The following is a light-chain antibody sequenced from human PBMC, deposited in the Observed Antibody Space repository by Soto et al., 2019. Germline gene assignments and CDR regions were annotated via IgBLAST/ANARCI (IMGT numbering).Light chain of an antibody. CDR1: SSDVGSYNL. V-gene: IGLV2-23*01. J-gene: IGLJ2*01. CDR3: CPYAVSSPRGV. Sequence: QSALTQPASVSGSPGQSITISCTGTSSDVGSYNLVSWYQQHPGKAPKLMIYEGSKRPSGVSNRFSGSKSGNTASLTISGLQVGDGVDYSSCPYAVSSPRGVFGGGPSSPS. CDR2: EGS.